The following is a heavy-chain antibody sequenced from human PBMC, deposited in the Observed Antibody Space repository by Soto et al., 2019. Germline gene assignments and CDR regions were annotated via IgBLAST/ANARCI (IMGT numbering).Heavy chain of an antibody. CDR1: GFTFSSYG. CDR3: AKSEGLPKYGMDV. J-gene: IGHJ6*02. D-gene: IGHD3-3*01. CDR2: ISYDGSNK. Sequence: PGGSLRLSCAASGFTFSSYGMHCVRQAPGKGLEWVAVISYDGSNKYYADSVKGRFTISRDNSKNTLYLQMNSLRAEDTAVYYCAKSEGLPKYGMDVWGQGTTVTVSS. V-gene: IGHV3-30*18.